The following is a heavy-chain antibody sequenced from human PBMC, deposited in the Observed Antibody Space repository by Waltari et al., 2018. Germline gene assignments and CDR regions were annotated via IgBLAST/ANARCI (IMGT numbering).Heavy chain of an antibody. CDR1: GFTFSSYS. D-gene: IGHD4-17*01. V-gene: IGHV3-48*04. CDR3: ARGGTTVTTWFDY. CDR2: ISSSSSTI. Sequence: EVQLVESGGGLVQPGGSLRRSCAPSGFTFSSYSLKWVRQAPGKGLEWVAYISSSSSTIYYADSVKGRFTISRDNAKNSLYLQMNSLRAEDTAVYYCARGGTTVTTWFDYWGQGTLVTVSS. J-gene: IGHJ4*02.